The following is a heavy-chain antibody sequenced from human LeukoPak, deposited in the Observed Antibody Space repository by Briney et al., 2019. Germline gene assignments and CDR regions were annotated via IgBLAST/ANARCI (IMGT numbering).Heavy chain of an antibody. J-gene: IGHJ6*03. CDR1: GYTFTNYD. Sequence: ASVKVSCKASGYTFTNYDIHWVRQAPGQGLEWMGWINPNSGGTNYAQKFQGRVTMTRDTSISTAYMELSRLRSDDTAVYYCARGDRDCSGGSCYSGSYYYYYMDVWGKGTTVTVSS. CDR3: ARGDRDCSGGSCYSGSYYYYYMDV. D-gene: IGHD2-15*01. CDR2: INPNSGGT. V-gene: IGHV1-2*02.